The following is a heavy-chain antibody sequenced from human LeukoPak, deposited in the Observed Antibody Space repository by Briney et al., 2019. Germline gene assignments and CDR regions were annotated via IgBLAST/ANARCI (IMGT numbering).Heavy chain of an antibody. V-gene: IGHV3-15*01. J-gene: IGHJ4*02. CDR1: GFTFSNAW. CDR3: TTGLAVAGKPEPDY. CDR2: IKSKTDGGTT. D-gene: IGHD6-19*01. Sequence: GGSLRLSCAASGFTFSNAWMSWVRQAPGKGLEWVGRIKSKTDGGTTDYAAPVKGRFTISRDDSKNTLYLQMSSLKTEDTAVYYCTTGLAVAGKPEPDYWGQGTLVTVSS.